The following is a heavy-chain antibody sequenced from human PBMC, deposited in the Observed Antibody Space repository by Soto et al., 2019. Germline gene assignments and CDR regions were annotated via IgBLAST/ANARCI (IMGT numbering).Heavy chain of an antibody. CDR2: IYYRGNA. D-gene: IGHD3-9*01. Sequence: SETLSLTCSVSDDSINSDKYYWGWIRQPPGKGLEWIGSIYYRGNAYHNPSLQTRVTISLDKSKSQFSLKLNPVTAADSAVYFCARLEGLATISYYFDFWGPGALVTVSS. V-gene: IGHV4-39*01. CDR3: ARLEGLATISYYFDF. J-gene: IGHJ4*02. CDR1: DDSINSDKYY.